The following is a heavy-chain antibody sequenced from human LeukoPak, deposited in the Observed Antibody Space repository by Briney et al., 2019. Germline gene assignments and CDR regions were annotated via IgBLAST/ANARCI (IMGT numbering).Heavy chain of an antibody. CDR3: AKDGFVPPPHISSSGRPYYFDY. Sequence: GGSLTLSCAASGFPFSTSGMSRVRQAPGKGLEWGSATSGSGGRTYYADSVKGRFTISRDNSKNTLYLQMSSLRAEDTAVYYCAKDGFVPPPHISSSGRPYYFDYWGQGTLVTVSS. CDR2: TSGSGGRT. V-gene: IGHV3-23*01. J-gene: IGHJ4*02. CDR1: GFPFSTSG. D-gene: IGHD6-13*01.